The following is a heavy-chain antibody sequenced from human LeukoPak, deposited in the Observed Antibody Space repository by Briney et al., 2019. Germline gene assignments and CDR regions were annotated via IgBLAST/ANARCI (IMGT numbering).Heavy chain of an antibody. J-gene: IGHJ5*02. CDR3: ARGVGYCSSTSCRGGWFDP. CDR2: INHSGST. D-gene: IGHD2-2*01. CDR1: GGSFSGYY. Sequence: PSETLSLTCAVYGGSFSGYYWSWIRQPPGKGLEWIGEINHSGSTNYNPSLKSRVTISVDTSKNQFSLKLSSVTAADTAVYYCARGVGYCSSTSCRGGWFDPRGQGTLVTVSS. V-gene: IGHV4-34*01.